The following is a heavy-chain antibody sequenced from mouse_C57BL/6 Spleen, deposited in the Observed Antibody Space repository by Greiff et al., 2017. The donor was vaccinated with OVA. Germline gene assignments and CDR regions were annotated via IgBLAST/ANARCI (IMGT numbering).Heavy chain of an antibody. Sequence: VQLQQSGPELVKPGASVKISCKASGYTFTDYYMNWVKQSHGKSLEWIGDINPNNGGTSYNQKFKGKATLTVDKSSSTAYMELRSLTSEDSAVYYCARGDGNYGFFYWGQGTTLTVSS. V-gene: IGHV1-26*01. D-gene: IGHD2-1*01. CDR2: INPNNGGT. CDR3: ARGDGNYGFFY. CDR1: GYTFTDYY. J-gene: IGHJ2*01.